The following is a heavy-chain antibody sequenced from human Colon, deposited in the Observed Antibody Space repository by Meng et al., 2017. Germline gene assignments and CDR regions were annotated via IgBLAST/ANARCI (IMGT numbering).Heavy chain of an antibody. CDR2: ISSSGSTI. D-gene: IGHD3-16*02. CDR1: GFTFSSYE. J-gene: IGHJ4*02. Sequence: GGSLSLSCAASGFTFSSYEMNWVRQAPGKGLEWVSYISSSGSTIYYADSVKGRFTISRDNAKNSLYLQMNSLRAEDTAVYYCLVTIRLDYWGQGTLVTVSS. V-gene: IGHV3-48*03. CDR3: LVTIRLDY.